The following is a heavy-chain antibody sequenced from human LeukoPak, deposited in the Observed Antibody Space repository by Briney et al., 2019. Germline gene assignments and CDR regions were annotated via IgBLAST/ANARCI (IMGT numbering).Heavy chain of an antibody. V-gene: IGHV5-51*01. J-gene: IGHJ4*02. CDR2: IYPGDSDT. D-gene: IGHD1-26*01. Sequence: GESLKISWKGSGYSFTSYWIGWVRQMPGKGLEWMGIIYPGDSDTRYSPSFQGQVTISADKSISTAYLQWGSLKASDTAVYYCARPVSTSGNYYFDYWGQGTLVTVSS. CDR1: GYSFTSYW. CDR3: ARPVSTSGNYYFDY.